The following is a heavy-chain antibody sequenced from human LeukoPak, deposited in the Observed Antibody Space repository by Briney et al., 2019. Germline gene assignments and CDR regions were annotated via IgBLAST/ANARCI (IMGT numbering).Heavy chain of an antibody. CDR2: ISAYNGNT. J-gene: IGHJ4*02. CDR3: ARDKRSGPSDY. Sequence: GASVKVSCKASGYTFTSYGISWVRQAPGQGGEGMGWISAYNGNTNYTQKLQGRVTMTTDTSTSTAYMELRRLRSDDTAVYYCARDKRSGPSDYWGQGTLVTVSS. D-gene: IGHD6-19*01. CDR1: GYTFTSYG. V-gene: IGHV1-18*01.